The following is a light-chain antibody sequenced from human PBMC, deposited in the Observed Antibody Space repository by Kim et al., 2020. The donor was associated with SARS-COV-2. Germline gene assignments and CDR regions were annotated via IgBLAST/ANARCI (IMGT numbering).Light chain of an antibody. J-gene: IGKJ2*01. CDR2: GAT. CDR1: DDIANS. CDR3: QQYSHWPYS. V-gene: IGKV3-15*01. Sequence: SLSPGERATLSGRASDDIANSFAWYQHTPGQAPRLLIYGATTRATGVPAKFTGSGSGTEFTLTIDSLQSEDFVIYFCQQYSHWPYSFGQGTKLEI.